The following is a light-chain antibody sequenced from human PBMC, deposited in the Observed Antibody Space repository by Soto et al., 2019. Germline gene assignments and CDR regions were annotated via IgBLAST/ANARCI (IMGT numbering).Light chain of an antibody. CDR3: QQYNNWTFS. CDR2: DIS. Sequence: EISMTQFPAILSASPGGGATLSGRAAQDVTTNFAWYQLRRGQPPRLLIYDISTRATGVPARFSGSGSGTEFNLTLRGLHSEDCALYVGQQYNNWTFSFGPGTRVEIK. J-gene: IGKJ5*01. V-gene: IGKV3-15*01. CDR1: QDVTTN.